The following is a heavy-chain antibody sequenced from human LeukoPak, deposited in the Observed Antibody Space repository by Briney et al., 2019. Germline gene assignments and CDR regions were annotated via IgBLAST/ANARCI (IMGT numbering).Heavy chain of an antibody. D-gene: IGHD3-3*01. J-gene: IGHJ4*02. CDR2: ISGSGGST. V-gene: IGHV3-23*01. Sequence: GGSLRLSCTSSGFTFREFAVSWVRQAPGKGLEWVSAISGSGGSTYYADSVKGRFTISRDNSKNTLYLQMNSLRAEDTAVYYCAKDSVLRFLELGDYWGQGTLVTVSS. CDR1: GFTFREFA. CDR3: AKDSVLRFLELGDY.